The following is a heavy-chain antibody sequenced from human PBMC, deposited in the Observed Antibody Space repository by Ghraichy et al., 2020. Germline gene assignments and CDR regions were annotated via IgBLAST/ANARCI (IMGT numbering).Heavy chain of an antibody. J-gene: IGHJ4*02. CDR1: GGSISSSNW. Sequence: SETLSLTCAVSGGSISSSNWWSWVRQPPGKGLEWIGEIYHSGSTNYNPSLKSRVTISVDKSKNQFSLKLSSVTAADTAVYYCARVGFLEWLFPNFDYWGQGTLVTVSS. V-gene: IGHV4-4*02. D-gene: IGHD3-3*01. CDR3: ARVGFLEWLFPNFDY. CDR2: IYHSGST.